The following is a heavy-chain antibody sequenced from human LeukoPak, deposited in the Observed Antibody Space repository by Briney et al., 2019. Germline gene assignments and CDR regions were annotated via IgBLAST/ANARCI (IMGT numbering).Heavy chain of an antibody. V-gene: IGHV3-23*01. D-gene: IGHD1-26*01. Sequence: LSGGSLRLSCSASGFTFSNYAMNWVRQPPGRGLEWVSAISGSGGSTYHAASVKGRFTISRDNSKNTLYLQMNSLRAEDTAVYYCAKDVAGSGSYSFDYWGQGTLVTVSS. CDR2: ISGSGGST. CDR1: GFTFSNYA. CDR3: AKDVAGSGSYSFDY. J-gene: IGHJ4*02.